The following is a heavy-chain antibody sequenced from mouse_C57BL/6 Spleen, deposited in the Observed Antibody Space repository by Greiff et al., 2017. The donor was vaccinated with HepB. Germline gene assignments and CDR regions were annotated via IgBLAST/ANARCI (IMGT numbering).Heavy chain of an antibody. J-gene: IGHJ2*01. CDR1: GYTFTSYW. V-gene: IGHV1-61*01. Sequence: QVQLQQPGAELVRPGSSVKLSCKASGYTFTSYWMDWVKQRPGQGLEWIGNIYPSDSETHYNQKFKDKATLTVDKSSSTAYMQLSSLTSEDSAVYDCARHSNYVGYFDYWGQGTTLTVSS. CDR3: ARHSNYVGYFDY. D-gene: IGHD2-5*01. CDR2: IYPSDSET.